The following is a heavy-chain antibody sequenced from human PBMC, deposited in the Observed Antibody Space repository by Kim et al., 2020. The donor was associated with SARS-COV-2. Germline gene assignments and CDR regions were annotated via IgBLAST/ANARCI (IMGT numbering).Heavy chain of an antibody. D-gene: IGHD1-20*01. CDR2: ISYDGSNK. V-gene: IGHV3-30*18. CDR3: VKAPYNWNRYFDY. J-gene: IGHJ4*02. Sequence: GGSLRLSCAASGFTFSSYGMHWVRQAPGKGLEWVAVISYDGSNKYYADSVKGRFTISRDNSKNTLYLQMNSLRAEDTAVYYCVKAPYNWNRYFDYWGQGTLVTVSS. CDR1: GFTFSSYG.